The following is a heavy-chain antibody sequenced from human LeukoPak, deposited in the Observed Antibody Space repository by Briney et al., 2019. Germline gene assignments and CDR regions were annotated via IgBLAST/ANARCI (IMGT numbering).Heavy chain of an antibody. V-gene: IGHV4-59*01. D-gene: IGHD1-26*01. J-gene: IGHJ3*02. CDR2: IYYSGST. CDR1: GGSISSYY. Sequence: SETLSLTCTVSGGSISSYYWSWIRQPPGKGLEWIGYIYYSGSTNYNPSLKSRVTISVDTSKNQFSLKLSSVTAADTAVYYCARALPHSGSYYRGLAFDIWGQGTMVTVSS. CDR3: ARALPHSGSYYRGLAFDI.